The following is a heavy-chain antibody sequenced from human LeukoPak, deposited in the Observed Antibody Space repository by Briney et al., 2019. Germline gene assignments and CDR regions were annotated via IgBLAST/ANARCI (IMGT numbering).Heavy chain of an antibody. D-gene: IGHD3-16*01. Sequence: SETLSLTCTVSGGSISRDYWSWIRQPPGKGLEWIGSVYYSGSTYYNPSLKSRVTISVDTSKNQFSLKLSSVTAADTAVYYCARDFTPFTAPWGQGTLVTVSS. CDR2: VYYSGST. CDR3: ARDFTPFTAP. CDR1: GGSISRDY. J-gene: IGHJ5*02. V-gene: IGHV4-59*12.